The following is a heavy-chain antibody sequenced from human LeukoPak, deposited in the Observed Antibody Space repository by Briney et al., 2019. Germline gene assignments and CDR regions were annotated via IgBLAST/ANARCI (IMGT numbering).Heavy chain of an antibody. CDR1: GDSISSSGYY. D-gene: IGHD5-24*01. CDR3: ARRRRDVSRFDY. CDR2: INHSGST. J-gene: IGHJ4*02. V-gene: IGHV4-39*07. Sequence: PSETRSLTCSVSGDSISSSGYYWGWIRQPPGKGLEWIGEINHSGSTNYNPSLKSRVTISVDTSKNQFSLKLSSVTAADTAVYYCARRRRDVSRFDYWGQGTLVTVSS.